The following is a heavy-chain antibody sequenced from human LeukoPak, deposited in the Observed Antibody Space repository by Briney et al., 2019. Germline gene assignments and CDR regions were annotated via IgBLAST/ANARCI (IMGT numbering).Heavy chain of an antibody. V-gene: IGHV3-48*03. J-gene: IGHJ4*02. CDR3: ASGACSSSSCYAGAY. CDR1: GFTFGSFE. D-gene: IGHD2-2*01. CDR2: ISSSGSNI. Sequence: GGSLRLSCAASGFTFGSFEMNWVRQAPGKGLEWISYISSSGSNIYYADSVKGRFTISRDNAKNSLYLQMNSLRAEDTAVYYCASGACSSSSCYAGAYWGQGTLVTVSS.